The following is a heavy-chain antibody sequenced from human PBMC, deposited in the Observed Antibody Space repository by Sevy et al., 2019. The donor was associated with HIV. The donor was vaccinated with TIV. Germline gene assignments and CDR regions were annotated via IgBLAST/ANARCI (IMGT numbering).Heavy chain of an antibody. V-gene: IGHV3-72*01. D-gene: IGHD6-13*01. J-gene: IGHJ4*02. Sequence: GGSLRLSCAASGFTFSDHYMEWVRQAPGKGLEWVGRIRNKADSYTTEYAASVKGRFTISRDDSKNSLYLLMNSLKTGDTSVYYWATHAGIAVSGRVCDYWGQGTLVTVSS. CDR1: GFTFSDHY. CDR3: ATHAGIAVSGRVCDY. CDR2: IRNKADSYTT.